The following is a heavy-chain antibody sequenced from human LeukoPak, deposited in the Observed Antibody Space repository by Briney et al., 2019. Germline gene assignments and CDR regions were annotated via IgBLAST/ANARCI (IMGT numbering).Heavy chain of an antibody. CDR3: ARYCGGGSCFDY. D-gene: IGHD2-15*01. CDR1: GFPFSSRW. J-gene: IGHJ4*02. Sequence: GGSLRLSCAASGFPFSSRWMSWVRQAPGKGLEWVANIKADGSEKYYVDSVKGRFTVSRDNAKNSLFLQINSLRAEDTGLYYCARYCGGGSCFDYWGRGTLVTVSS. CDR2: IKADGSEK. V-gene: IGHV3-7*04.